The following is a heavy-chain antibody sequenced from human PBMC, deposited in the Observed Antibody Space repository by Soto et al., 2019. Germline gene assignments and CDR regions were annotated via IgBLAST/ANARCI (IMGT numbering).Heavy chain of an antibody. V-gene: IGHV3-23*01. Sequence: EVQLLESGGGLAQPGGSLRYSCAASGVTLSRNVTNWVRQAPGKGLEWVSAISGSGGNTYYADSVKGRFTFSRDNSKNTLYLQINSLRAEDTAVYYCAKEALIRPGVYIDYWGQGTLVTVSS. J-gene: IGHJ4*02. CDR3: AKEALIRPGVYIDY. CDR2: ISGSGGNT. D-gene: IGHD3-10*01. CDR1: GVTLSRNV.